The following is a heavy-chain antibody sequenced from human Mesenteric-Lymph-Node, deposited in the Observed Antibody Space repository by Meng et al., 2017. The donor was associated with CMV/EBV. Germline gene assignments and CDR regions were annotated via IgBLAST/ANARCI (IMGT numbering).Heavy chain of an antibody. CDR2: IRTRTSTI. D-gene: IGHD1-26*01. CDR3: AKDHSGSSFFDY. V-gene: IGHV3-48*01. CDR1: RFTFRSYS. J-gene: IGHJ4*02. Sequence: GGSLRLSCAASRFTFRSYSMNWVRQAPGKGLEWVSYIRTRTSTIYYADSVKGRFTISRDNSKNTLYLQMNSLRAEDTAVYYCAKDHSGSSFFDYWGQGTLVTVSS.